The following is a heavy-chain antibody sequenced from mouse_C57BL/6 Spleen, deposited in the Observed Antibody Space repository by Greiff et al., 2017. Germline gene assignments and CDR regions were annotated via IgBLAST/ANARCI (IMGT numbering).Heavy chain of an antibody. CDR1: GYTFTGYW. CDR3: ARWRAQATFFDD. D-gene: IGHD3-2*02. CDR2: ILPGSGST. Sequence: QVQLQQSGAELMKPGASVKLSCKATGYTFTGYWIEWVKQRPGHGLEWIGEILPGSGSTNYNETFKGKATFTADTSYNTAYMLLSSLTTEDSDIYDCARWRAQATFFDDWGQGTTLTVSS. V-gene: IGHV1-9*01. J-gene: IGHJ2*01.